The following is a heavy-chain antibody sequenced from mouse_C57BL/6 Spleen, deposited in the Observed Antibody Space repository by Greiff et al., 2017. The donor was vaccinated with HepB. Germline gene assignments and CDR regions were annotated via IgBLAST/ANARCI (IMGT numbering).Heavy chain of an antibody. J-gene: IGHJ1*03. CDR3: APDYYGSSYGYFDV. CDR1: GYAFSSYW. D-gene: IGHD1-1*01. Sequence: VQLQQSGAELVKPGASVKISCKASGYAFSSYWMNWVKQRPGKGLEWIGQIYPGDGDTNYNGKFKGKDTLTADKSSSTAYMQLSSLTSEDSAVYFCAPDYYGSSYGYFDVWGTGTTVTVSS. CDR2: IYPGDGDT. V-gene: IGHV1-80*01.